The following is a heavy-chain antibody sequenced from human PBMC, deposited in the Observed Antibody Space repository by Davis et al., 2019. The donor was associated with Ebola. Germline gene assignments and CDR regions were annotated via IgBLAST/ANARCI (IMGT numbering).Heavy chain of an antibody. CDR2: IIPIFGTG. D-gene: IGHD5-18*01. CDR3: ASEVDTAMVVELWYFDY. V-gene: IGHV1-69*06. J-gene: IGHJ4*02. CDR1: GYTFTGYY. Sequence: SVKVSCKASGYTFTGYYMHWVRQAPGQGLEWMGGIIPIFGTGNYAQKFQGRVTITADKSTSTAYMELSSLRSEDTAVYYCASEVDTAMVVELWYFDYWGQGTLVTVSS.